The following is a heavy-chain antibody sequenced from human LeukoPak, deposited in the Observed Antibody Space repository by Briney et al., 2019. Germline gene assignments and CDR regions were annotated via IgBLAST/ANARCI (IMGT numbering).Heavy chain of an antibody. V-gene: IGHV3-48*03. J-gene: IGHJ4*02. CDR1: GFDFGAYE. CDR2: FAGSDTTT. D-gene: IGHD3-22*01. CDR3: TTLGYHLDS. Sequence: GGSLRLSCAASGFDFGAYEMNWVRQAPGKGLEWVAYFAGSDTTTYYADSMKGRFTISRDNARNSLYLQMNSLRAEDTALYYCTTLGYHLDSWGQGTLVTVSS.